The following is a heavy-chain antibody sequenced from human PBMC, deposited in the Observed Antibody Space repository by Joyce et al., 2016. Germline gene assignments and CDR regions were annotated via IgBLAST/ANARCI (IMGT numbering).Heavy chain of an antibody. CDR1: GGSISTGDYY. CDR3: ALEEAREEGSLDAFAL. J-gene: IGHJ3*01. Sequence: QVQLRESGPGLVKPSQTLSLTCTVSGGSISTGDYYCNWIRQPPGKCLEWVGYIYSRGTTSYNPSLKTRLAISLDNSENQFSLKLSSVTAADTAVYYFALEEAREEGSLDAFALWGQGTQVTVSS. V-gene: IGHV4-30-4*01. CDR2: IYSRGTT. D-gene: IGHD1-26*01.